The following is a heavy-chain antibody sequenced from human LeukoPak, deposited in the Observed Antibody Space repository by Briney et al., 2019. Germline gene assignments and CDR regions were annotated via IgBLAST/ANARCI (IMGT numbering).Heavy chain of an antibody. CDR2: ISSNGGST. V-gene: IGHV3-64*01. CDR3: ARENLWFGELLYSSYFAY. CDR1: GFTFSSYA. J-gene: IGHJ4*02. D-gene: IGHD3-10*01. Sequence: PGGSLRLSCAASGFTFSSYAMHWVRQAPGKGLEYVSAISSNGGSTYYANSVKGRFTISRDNSKNTLYLQMGSLRAENMAVYYCARENLWFGELLYSSYFAYWGKGTLVTVSS.